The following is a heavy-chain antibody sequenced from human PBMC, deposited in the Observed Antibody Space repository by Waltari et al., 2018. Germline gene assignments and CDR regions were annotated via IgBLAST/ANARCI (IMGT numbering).Heavy chain of an antibody. J-gene: IGHJ6*03. CDR1: EYIFTTYY. Sequence: QVQLVQSGAEVKKPGASVKVSCKASEYIFTTYYIQWVRQAPGEGLEWMAWINPDSGATQYAQHFQGRVTLTRDTSISTAYMELRRLGLDDTAVYYCARSPITYDFWKNYDFYMDVWGEGTTVTISS. V-gene: IGHV1-2*02. CDR3: ARSPITYDFWKNYDFYMDV. CDR2: INPDSGAT. D-gene: IGHD3-3*01.